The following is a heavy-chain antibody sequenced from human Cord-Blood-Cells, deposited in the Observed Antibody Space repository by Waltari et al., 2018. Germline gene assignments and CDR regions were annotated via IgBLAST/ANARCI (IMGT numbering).Heavy chain of an antibody. D-gene: IGHD3-22*01. J-gene: IGHJ4*02. CDR3: ARGSRRYDSSGYYPYYFDY. Sequence: QVQLVQSGAEVKKPGSSVKVSCKASGGTFSSYATSWVRQAPGQGLEWMGGIIPIFGTANYAQKFQGRVTITADESTSTAYMELSSLRSEDTAVYYCARGSRRYDSSGYYPYYFDYWGQGTLVTVSS. V-gene: IGHV1-69*01. CDR2: IIPIFGTA. CDR1: GGTFSSYA.